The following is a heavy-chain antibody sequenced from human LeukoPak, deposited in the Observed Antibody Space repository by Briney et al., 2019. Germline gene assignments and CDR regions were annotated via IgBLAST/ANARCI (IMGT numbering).Heavy chain of an antibody. CDR2: INSDGSST. J-gene: IGHJ4*02. D-gene: IGHD2-15*01. V-gene: IGHV3-74*01. CDR1: GFTFSSYL. Sequence: GGSLRLSCAASGFTFSSYLMHWVRQAPRKGLVWVSRINSDGSSTSYADSVKGRFTISRDNAKNTLYLQMNSLRAEDTAVYYCARREGYCSGGSCYFDYWGQGTMVTVSS. CDR3: ARREGYCSGGSCYFDY.